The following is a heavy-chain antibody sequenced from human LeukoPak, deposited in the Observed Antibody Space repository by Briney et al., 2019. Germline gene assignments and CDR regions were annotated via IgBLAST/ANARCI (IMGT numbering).Heavy chain of an antibody. D-gene: IGHD3-22*01. J-gene: IGHJ4*02. CDR3: AKGAYDSSGSQDY. Sequence: GGSLRLSCAGSGFAFGTYAMSWVRQAPGVGLEWVSAISGSGGSTYYADSVKGRFTISRDNSKNTLYLQMNSLRAEDTAVYYCAKGAYDSSGSQDYWGQGTLVTVSS. V-gene: IGHV3-23*01. CDR1: GFAFGTYA. CDR2: ISGSGGST.